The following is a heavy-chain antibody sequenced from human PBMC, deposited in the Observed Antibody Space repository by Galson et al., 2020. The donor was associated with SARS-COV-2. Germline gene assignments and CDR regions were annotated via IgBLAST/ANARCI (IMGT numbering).Heavy chain of an antibody. Sequence: SETLSLTCAVSGGPISSGGYSWSWIRQPPRKGLEWIGYIYHSGSTYYNPALKSRVTISVDRSKNQFSLKLSSVTAADTAVYYCARDLGYCTGGVCSNWFDPWGQGTLVTVSS. CDR3: ARDLGYCTGGVCSNWFDP. CDR1: GGPISSGGYS. D-gene: IGHD2-8*02. V-gene: IGHV4-30-2*01. CDR2: IYHSGST. J-gene: IGHJ5*02.